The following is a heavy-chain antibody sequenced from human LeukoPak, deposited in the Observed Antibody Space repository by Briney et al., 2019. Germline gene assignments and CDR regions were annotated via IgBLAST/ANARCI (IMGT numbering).Heavy chain of an antibody. J-gene: IGHJ6*03. Sequence: SETLSLTCTVSGGSISSYYWSWIRQPPGKGLEWIGEINHSGSTNYNPSLKSRVTISVDTSKNQFSLKLSSVTAADTAVYYCARGPQRGSFYYYYYYMDVWGKGTTVTVSS. CDR1: GGSISSYY. V-gene: IGHV4-34*01. CDR2: INHSGST. D-gene: IGHD3-10*01. CDR3: ARGPQRGSFYYYYYYMDV.